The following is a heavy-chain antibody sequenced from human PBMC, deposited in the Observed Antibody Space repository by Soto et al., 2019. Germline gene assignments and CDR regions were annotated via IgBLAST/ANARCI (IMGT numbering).Heavy chain of an antibody. CDR1: GFTFSDYY. Sequence: PGGSLRLSCAASGFTFSDYYMSWIRQAPGQGLEWVSYISSSGSTIYYADSVKGRFTISMDNAKNSLYLQMNSLRAEDTAVYYCARDHIVATNTSSFDYWGQGTLVTVSS. V-gene: IGHV3-11*01. CDR2: ISSSGSTI. D-gene: IGHD5-12*01. CDR3: ARDHIVATNTSSFDY. J-gene: IGHJ4*02.